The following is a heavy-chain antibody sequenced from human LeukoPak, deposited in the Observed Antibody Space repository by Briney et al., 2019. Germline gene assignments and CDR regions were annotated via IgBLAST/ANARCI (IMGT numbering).Heavy chain of an antibody. CDR2: ISYDGSNK. D-gene: IGHD2-2*01. V-gene: IGHV3-30*03. J-gene: IGHJ3*02. CDR3: ARGYCSSTRCYEDAFDI. Sequence: GGSLRLSCAASGFTFSSYGMHWVRQAPGKGLEWVAVISYDGSNKGYADSVKGRFTLSRDNYKNTLYLHMNSLRAEDTAVYYCARGYCSSTRCYEDAFDIWGQGTMVTVSS. CDR1: GFTFSSYG.